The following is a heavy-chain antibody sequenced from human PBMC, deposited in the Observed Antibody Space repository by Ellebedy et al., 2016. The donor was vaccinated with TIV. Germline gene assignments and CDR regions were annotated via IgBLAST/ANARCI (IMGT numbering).Heavy chain of an antibody. Sequence: SETLSLTXAVYGGSFSGYYWSWIRQPPGKGLEWIGEINHSGSTNYNPSLKSRVTISVDTSKNQFSLKLSSVTAADTAVYYCASLLPGGEYYYYYGMDVWGQGTTVTVSS. CDR3: ASLLPGGEYYYYYGMDV. CDR2: INHSGST. D-gene: IGHD3-16*01. V-gene: IGHV4-34*01. J-gene: IGHJ6*02. CDR1: GGSFSGYY.